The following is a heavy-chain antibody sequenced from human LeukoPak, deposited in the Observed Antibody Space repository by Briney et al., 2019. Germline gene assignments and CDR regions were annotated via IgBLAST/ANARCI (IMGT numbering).Heavy chain of an antibody. J-gene: IGHJ4*02. V-gene: IGHV3-48*02. D-gene: IGHD4-23*01. CDR1: GFTFSNYM. CDR3: ARVAAGYSVNYFDY. CDR2: ISTGSSTT. Sequence: GGSLRLSCAVSGFTFSNYMMTWVRQAPGKGLEWVSYISTGSSTTYYADSVKGRFPISRDNVENSLYLQMNSLRDEDTAVYYCARVAAGYSVNYFDYWGQGTLVTVSS.